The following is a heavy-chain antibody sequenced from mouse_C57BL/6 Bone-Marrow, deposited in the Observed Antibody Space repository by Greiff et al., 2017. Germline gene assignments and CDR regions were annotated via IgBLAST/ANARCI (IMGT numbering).Heavy chain of an antibody. CDR1: GYSFTGYY. CDR3: ARGRYYYGSSYDWYFDV. V-gene: IGHV1-31*01. Sequence: EVKLVESGPELVKPGASVKISCKASGYSFTGYYMHWVKQSHGNILDWIGYIYPYNGVSSYNQKFKGKATLTVDKSSSTAYMELRSLTSEDSAVYYCARGRYYYGSSYDWYFDVWGTGTTVTVSS. D-gene: IGHD1-1*01. J-gene: IGHJ1*03. CDR2: IYPYNGVS.